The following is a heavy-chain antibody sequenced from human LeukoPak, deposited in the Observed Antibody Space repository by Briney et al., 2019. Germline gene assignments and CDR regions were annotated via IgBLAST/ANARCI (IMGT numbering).Heavy chain of an antibody. J-gene: IGHJ6*02. Sequence: GGSLRLSCAASGFTFSSYAMLWVRQAPGKGLEWVAVISYDGSNKYYADSVKGRFTISRDNSKNTLYLQMNSLRAEDTAVYYCARDSSSSWYYYYYGMDVWGQGTTVTVSS. CDR1: GFTFSSYA. V-gene: IGHV3-30-3*01. CDR3: ARDSSSSWYYYYYGMDV. CDR2: ISYDGSNK. D-gene: IGHD6-13*01.